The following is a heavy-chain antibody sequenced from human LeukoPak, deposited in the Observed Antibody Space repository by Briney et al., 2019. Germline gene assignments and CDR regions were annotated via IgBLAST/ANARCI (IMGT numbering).Heavy chain of an antibody. D-gene: IGHD3-3*01. J-gene: IGHJ4*02. V-gene: IGHV3-48*01. Sequence: GGSLRLSCAASGFTFISYTMNWVRQAPGKGLEWISKITIDGSTTYYADSVKGRFTISRDKAKNSLYLQMDSLRVEDTAIYYCARAWGNDYDLNYWGQGTLVTVSS. CDR3: ARAWGNDYDLNY. CDR2: ITIDGSTT. CDR1: GFTFISYT.